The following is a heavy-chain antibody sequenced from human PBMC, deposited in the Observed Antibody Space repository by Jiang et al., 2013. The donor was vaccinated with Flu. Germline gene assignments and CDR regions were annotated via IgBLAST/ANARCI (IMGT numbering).Heavy chain of an antibody. V-gene: IGHV4-59*12. CDR2: VYYSGST. CDR1: GYSISSSYY. CDR3: ARGVGYSSRWHAETFDY. Sequence: TLSLTCTVSGYSISSSYYWSWIRQPPGKGLEWIGYVYYSGSTDYNPSLKSRVTISVDTSKNQFSLKLSSVTAADTAVYYCARGVGYSSRWHAETFDYWGQGTLVTVSS. D-gene: IGHD6-13*01. J-gene: IGHJ4*02.